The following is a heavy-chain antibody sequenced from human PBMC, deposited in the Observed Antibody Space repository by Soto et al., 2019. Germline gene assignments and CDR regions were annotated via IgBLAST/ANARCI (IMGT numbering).Heavy chain of an antibody. CDR3: ARAGDDCSAANCYVIDY. CDR2: INTGKGNT. D-gene: IGHD2-2*01. V-gene: IGHV1-3*04. J-gene: IGHJ4*02. CDR1: SYA. Sequence: SYAMHWVRQAPGQRLEWMGWINTGKGNTKYSQKFQGRVTLTSDTSASTAYMDLSSLRSEDTAMYYCARAGDDCSAANCYVIDYWGQGTLVTVSS.